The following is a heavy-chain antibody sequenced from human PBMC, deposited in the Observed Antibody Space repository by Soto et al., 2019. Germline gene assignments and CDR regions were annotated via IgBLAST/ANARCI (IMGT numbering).Heavy chain of an antibody. CDR2: ISGGGNRT. CDR3: AKGGPWFGEQFDP. D-gene: IGHD3-10*01. CDR1: GFTFRSYV. J-gene: IGHJ5*02. Sequence: PGGPLRLSCAASGFTFRSYVMTWVRQAPGKGLEWVSGISGGGNRTYYADSVKGRFTISRDNSKNTAYLQMNSLRAEDTAVYYCAKGGPWFGEQFDPWGQGTLVTVSS. V-gene: IGHV3-23*01.